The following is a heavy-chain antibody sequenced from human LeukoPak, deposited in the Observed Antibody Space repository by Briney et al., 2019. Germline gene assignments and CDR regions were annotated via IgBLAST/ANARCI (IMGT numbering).Heavy chain of an antibody. D-gene: IGHD4/OR15-4a*01. CDR2: FDPEDGET. J-gene: IGHJ4*02. CDR3: ATDLFRIDYGAGVTSLDY. Sequence: ASVKVSCGVSGYTPTELSMQWVRQAPGKGLEWMGGFDPEDGETIYAQKFQGRVTMTEDTSTDTAYMELSSLRSEDTAVYYCATDLFRIDYGAGVTSLDYWGQGTLCIVSS. V-gene: IGHV1-24*01. CDR1: GYTPTELS.